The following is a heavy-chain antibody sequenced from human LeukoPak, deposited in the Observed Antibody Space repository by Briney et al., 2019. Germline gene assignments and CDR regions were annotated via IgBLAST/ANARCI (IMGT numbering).Heavy chain of an antibody. CDR2: TYYSGST. J-gene: IGHJ4*02. V-gene: IGHV4-39*01. D-gene: IGHD6-6*01. CDR3: ARLRGSSDFDY. CDR1: GGSISSSSYY. Sequence: SETLSLTCTASGGSISSSSYYWGWIRQPPGKGLEWIGSTYYSGSTYYNPSLKSRVTISVDTSKNQFSLKLSSVTAADTAVYYCARLRGSSDFDYWGQGTLVTVSS.